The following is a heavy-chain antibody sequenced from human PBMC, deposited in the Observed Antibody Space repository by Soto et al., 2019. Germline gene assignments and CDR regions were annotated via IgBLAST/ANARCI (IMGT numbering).Heavy chain of an antibody. J-gene: IGHJ4*02. CDR2: IVVGSGNT. CDR3: AARELDSYGSYYFDY. CDR1: GFTFTSSA. Sequence: SVKVSCKASGFTFTSSAVQWVRQARGQRLEWIGWIVVGSGNTNYAQKFQERVTITRDMSTSTAYMELSSLRSEDTAVYYCAARELDSYGSYYFDYWGQGTLVTVSS. D-gene: IGHD5-18*01. V-gene: IGHV1-58*01.